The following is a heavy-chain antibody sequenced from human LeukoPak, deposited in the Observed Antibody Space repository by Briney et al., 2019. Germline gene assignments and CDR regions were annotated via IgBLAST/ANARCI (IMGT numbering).Heavy chain of an antibody. CDR3: ARALDV. V-gene: IGHV3-7*01. Sequence: PGGSLRLSCAASGFTFSSYWMSWVRQPPGKGLEWVGTIKQDGSEKYYVDSVKGRFTISRDNPKNSLYLQMNSLRVEDTAVYYCARALDVWGEGTTVIVSS. CDR1: GFTFSSYW. CDR2: IKQDGSEK. J-gene: IGHJ6*04.